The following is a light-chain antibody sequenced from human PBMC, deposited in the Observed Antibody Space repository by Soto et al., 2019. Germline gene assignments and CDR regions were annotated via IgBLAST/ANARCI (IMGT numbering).Light chain of an antibody. V-gene: IGLV2-14*01. CDR3: SSYTSSSTPYV. CDR1: STDVGDSNH. J-gene: IGLJ1*01. Sequence: QSALTQPASVSGSPGQSITISCTGTSTDVGDSNHVSWYQHHPGKAPKLIIYEVSYRPSGVSNRFSGSKSAYTASLTISGLQAEDEADYYCSSYTSSSTPYVFGTGTKVTVL. CDR2: EVS.